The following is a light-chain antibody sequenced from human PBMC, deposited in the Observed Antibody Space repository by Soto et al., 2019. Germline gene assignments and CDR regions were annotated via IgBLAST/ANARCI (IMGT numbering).Light chain of an antibody. CDR3: QQYGSSPYT. V-gene: IGKV3D-20*01. CDR2: DAS. CDR1: KSVSSSY. J-gene: IGKJ2*01. Sequence: EIVLTQSPATLSLSPGERATLSCGASKSVSSSYLAWYQQKPCLAPRLLIYDASSMATGIPDRFSGSGSGTDFTLTISRLEREDFAVYYCQQYGSSPYTFGQGTKLEIK.